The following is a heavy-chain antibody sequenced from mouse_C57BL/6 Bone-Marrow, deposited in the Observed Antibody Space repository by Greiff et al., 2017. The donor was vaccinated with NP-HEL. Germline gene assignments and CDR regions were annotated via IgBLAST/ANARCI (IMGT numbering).Heavy chain of an antibody. CDR2: IHPNSGST. V-gene: IGHV1-64*01. D-gene: IGHD1-2*01. Sequence: QVQLKQPGAELVKPGASVKLSCKASGYTFTSYWMHWVKQRPGQGLEWIGMIHPNSGSTNYNEKFKSKATLTVDKSSSTAYMQLSSLTSEDSAVYYWARGGLLRPSWFAYWGQGTLVTVSA. CDR1: GYTFTSYW. J-gene: IGHJ3*01. CDR3: ARGGLLRPSWFAY.